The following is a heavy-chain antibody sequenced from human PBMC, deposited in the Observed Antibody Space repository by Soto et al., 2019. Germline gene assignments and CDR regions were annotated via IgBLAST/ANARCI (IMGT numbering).Heavy chain of an antibody. D-gene: IGHD3-10*01. Sequence: ASVKVSCKASGYTFTSYDINWVRQATGQGLEWMGWMNPNSGNTGYAKKFQGRVTMTRNTSISTAYMELSSLRSEDTAVYYCARGGYYYGSGSYLNYYYYFMDVWGKGTTVTVSS. CDR2: MNPNSGNT. V-gene: IGHV1-8*01. CDR1: GYTFTSYD. CDR3: ARGGYYYGSGSYLNYYYYFMDV. J-gene: IGHJ6*03.